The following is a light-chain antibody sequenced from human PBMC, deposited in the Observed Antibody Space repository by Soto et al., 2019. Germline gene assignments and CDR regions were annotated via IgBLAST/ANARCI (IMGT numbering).Light chain of an antibody. CDR2: WAS. CDR1: QSVLYSSNNKNY. V-gene: IGKV4-1*01. CDR3: QQYYSTPLT. J-gene: IGKJ4*01. Sequence: IVMTPSPDSLAVSLVESATINCKSSQSVLYSSNNKNYLAWYQQKPGQPPKLLIYWASTRESGAPDRFSGSGSGIDFTLTISSLQAEDVAVYYCQQYYSTPLTFGGGTKVDIK.